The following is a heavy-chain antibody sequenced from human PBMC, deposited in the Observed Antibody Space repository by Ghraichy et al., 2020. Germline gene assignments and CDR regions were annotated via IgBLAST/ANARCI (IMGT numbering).Heavy chain of an antibody. D-gene: IGHD3-10*01. J-gene: IGHJ4*02. CDR2: ISGSGGST. Sequence: GGSLRLSCAASGFTFSSYAMSWVRQAPGKGLEWVSAISGSGGSTYYADSVKGRFTISRDNFKNTLYLQTNSLRAEETAVYYCAKDPTYYYGSGSSPFDYWGQGTLVTVSS. CDR3: AKDPTYYYGSGSSPFDY. CDR1: GFTFSSYA. V-gene: IGHV3-23*01.